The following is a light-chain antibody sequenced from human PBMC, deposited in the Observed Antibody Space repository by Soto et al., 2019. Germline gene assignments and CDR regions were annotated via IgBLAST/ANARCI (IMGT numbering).Light chain of an antibody. V-gene: IGLV2-18*02. CDR3: SSYTSSSTYVV. Sequence: QSVLTQPPSVSGSPGQSVTISCTGTSSDVGSYNRVSWYQQPPGTAPKLMIYEVSNRPSGVPDRFSGSKSGNTASLTISGRQAEDEADYYCSSYTSSSTYVVFGGATKVTVL. CDR2: EVS. CDR1: SSDVGSYNR. J-gene: IGLJ2*01.